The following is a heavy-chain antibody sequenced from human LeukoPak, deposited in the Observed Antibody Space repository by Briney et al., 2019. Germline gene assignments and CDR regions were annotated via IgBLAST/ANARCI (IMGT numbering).Heavy chain of an antibody. D-gene: IGHD3-10*01. Sequence: ASVKVSCKASGYTFTSYGISWVRQAPGQGLEWMGWISAYNGNTNYAQKLQGRVTMTTDTSTSTAYMELRSLRSDDTAVYYCATVTPPYYGSGSYYLSSYYFDYWGQGTLVTVSS. CDR2: ISAYNGNT. CDR3: ATVTPPYYGSGSYYLSSYYFDY. J-gene: IGHJ4*02. V-gene: IGHV1-18*01. CDR1: GYTFTSYG.